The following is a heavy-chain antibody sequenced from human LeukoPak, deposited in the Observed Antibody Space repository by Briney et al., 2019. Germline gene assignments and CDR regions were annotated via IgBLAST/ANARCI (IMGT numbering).Heavy chain of an antibody. CDR2: IIPIFGTA. CDR3: ARVRSITAVAGCSDY. D-gene: IGHD6-19*01. V-gene: IGHV1-69*13. CDR1: GYTFSNYD. J-gene: IGHJ4*02. Sequence: SVKVSCKASGYTFSNYDFNWMRQAPGQGLEWMGGIIPIFGTANYTQKFQGRVTITADESTSTAYMELSSLRSEDTAVYYCARVRSITAVAGCSDYWGQGTLVTVSS.